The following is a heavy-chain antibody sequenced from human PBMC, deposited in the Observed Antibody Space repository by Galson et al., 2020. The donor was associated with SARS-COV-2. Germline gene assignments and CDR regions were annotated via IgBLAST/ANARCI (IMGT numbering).Heavy chain of an antibody. CDR2: ISAYNGNT. CDR1: GYTFTSYG. V-gene: IGHV1-18*01. D-gene: IGHD6-13*01. Sequence: ASVKVSCKASGYTFTSYGISWVRQAPGQGLEWMGWISAYNGNTNYAQKLQGRVTMTTDTSTSTAYMELRSLRSDDTAVYYCARDLFGGGGSSNYFDYWGQGTLVAVSS. J-gene: IGHJ4*02. CDR3: ARDLFGGGGSSNYFDY.